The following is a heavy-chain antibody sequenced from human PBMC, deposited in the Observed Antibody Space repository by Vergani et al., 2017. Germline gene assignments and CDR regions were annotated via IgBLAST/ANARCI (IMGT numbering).Heavy chain of an antibody. Sequence: EVQLVQSGAEVKKPGESLKISCKGSGYSFSNYWIGWVRQMPGKGLEWMGIIFPGDSDTRYSPSFQGQVTISADKSINTAYLEWSSLKASDTAMYYCASSIATAGTGGNFDFWGQGSLVTVSS. CDR2: IFPGDSDT. D-gene: IGHD6-13*01. V-gene: IGHV5-51*01. CDR3: ASSIATAGTGGNFDF. J-gene: IGHJ4*02. CDR1: GYSFSNYW.